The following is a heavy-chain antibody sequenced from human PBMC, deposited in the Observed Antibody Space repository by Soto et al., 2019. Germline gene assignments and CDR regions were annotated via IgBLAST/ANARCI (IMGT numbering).Heavy chain of an antibody. V-gene: IGHV1-69*13. CDR3: ARDERTSQMLYNWFDP. CDR1: GGTFSSYA. Sequence: VKVSCKASGGTFSSYAISWVRQAPGQGLEGMGGIIPIFGTANYAQKFQGRVTITADESTSTAYMELSSLRSEDTAVYYCARDERTSQMLYNWFDPWCQGTLVTVSS. J-gene: IGHJ5*02. CDR2: IIPIFGTA. D-gene: IGHD2-2*01.